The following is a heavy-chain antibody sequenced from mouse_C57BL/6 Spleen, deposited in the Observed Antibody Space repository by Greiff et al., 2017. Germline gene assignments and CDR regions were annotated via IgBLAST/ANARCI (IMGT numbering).Heavy chain of an antibody. CDR2: ISNGGGST. D-gene: IGHD1-1*01. V-gene: IGHV5-12*01. CDR3: AWFCGSSHWYFDV. Sequence: EVQVVESGGGLVQPGGSLKLSCAASGFTFSDYYMNWVRQTPEKRLEWVAYISNGGGSTYYPDTVNGRFTISRDNAKNTLYLQMSRLKSEDTAMYSGAWFCGSSHWYFDVWGTGTTVTVSS. J-gene: IGHJ1*03. CDR1: GFTFSDYY.